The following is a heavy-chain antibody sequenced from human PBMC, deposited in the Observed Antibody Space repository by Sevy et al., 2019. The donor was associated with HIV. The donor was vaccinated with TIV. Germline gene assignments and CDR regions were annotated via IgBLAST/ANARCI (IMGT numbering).Heavy chain of an antibody. J-gene: IGHJ4*02. CDR1: GGTFSCYA. Sequence: ASVKVSCKASGGTFSCYAISWVRQAPGQGLEWMGGIIPIFGTANYAQKFQGRVTITADESTSTAYMELSSLRSEDTAVYYCARESYCSGGSCYAEPGDYWGQGTLVTVSS. D-gene: IGHD2-15*01. V-gene: IGHV1-69*13. CDR3: ARESYCSGGSCYAEPGDY. CDR2: IIPIFGTA.